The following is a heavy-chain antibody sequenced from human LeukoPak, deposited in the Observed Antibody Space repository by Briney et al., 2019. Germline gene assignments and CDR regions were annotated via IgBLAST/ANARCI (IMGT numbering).Heavy chain of an antibody. V-gene: IGHV3-7*01. Sequence: GGSLRLSCAASGCTFSSYEMNWLRQDPGQGLEWVANINQDGSEKYYLDSPKGRFTISRDNARNALYLQVNSLRAEDTAVYYCARGGTSGYSSTRHFWGGNYYFDYWGQGSLVTVSS. CDR3: ARGGTSGYSSTRHFWGGNYYFDY. CDR2: INQDGSEK. CDR1: GCTFSSYE. J-gene: IGHJ4*02. D-gene: IGHD2-2*01.